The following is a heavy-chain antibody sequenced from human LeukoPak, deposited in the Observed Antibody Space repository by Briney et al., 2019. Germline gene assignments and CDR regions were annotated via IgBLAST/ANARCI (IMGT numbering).Heavy chain of an antibody. Sequence: SETLSLTCTVSGGSISSYYWTWIRQPAGKGLEWIGRIYTSGSANYNPSLKSRVTMSVDTSNNQFSLNLSSVAAADTAVYYCARQIIAAGKNYYGMDVWGQGTTVTVSS. CDR1: GGSISSYY. J-gene: IGHJ6*02. D-gene: IGHD6-13*01. V-gene: IGHV4-4*07. CDR3: ARQIIAAGKNYYGMDV. CDR2: IYTSGSA.